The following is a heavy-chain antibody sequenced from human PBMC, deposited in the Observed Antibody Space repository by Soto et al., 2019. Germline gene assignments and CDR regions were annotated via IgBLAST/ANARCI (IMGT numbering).Heavy chain of an antibody. V-gene: IGHV4-59*01. CDR1: GGSISSYY. CDR2: IYYSWST. J-gene: IGHJ5*02. Sequence: QVQLQESGPGLVKPSETLSLTCTVSGGSISSYYWSWIRQPPGKGLEWIGYIYYSWSTNYNPALKSRVTISVDTSKNQFSLKLSSVTAADTAVYYCAREGSYGGNWFDPWGQGTLVTVSS. D-gene: IGHD4-17*01. CDR3: AREGSYGGNWFDP.